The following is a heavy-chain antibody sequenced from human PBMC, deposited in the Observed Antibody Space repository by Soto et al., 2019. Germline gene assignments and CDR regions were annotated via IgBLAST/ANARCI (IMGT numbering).Heavy chain of an antibody. CDR1: GGTFSSYA. Sequence: SVKVSCKASGGTFSSYAISWVRQAPGQGLEWMGGIIPIFGTANYAQKFQGRVTITADESTSTAYMELSSLRSEDTAVYYCARARYYDSSGSYYFDYWGQGTLVTVSS. D-gene: IGHD3-22*01. V-gene: IGHV1-69*13. J-gene: IGHJ4*02. CDR3: ARARYYDSSGSYYFDY. CDR2: IIPIFGTA.